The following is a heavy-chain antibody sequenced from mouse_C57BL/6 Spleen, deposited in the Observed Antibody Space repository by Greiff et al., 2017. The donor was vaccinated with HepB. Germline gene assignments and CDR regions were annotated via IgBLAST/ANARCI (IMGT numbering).Heavy chain of an antibody. Sequence: EVQLQQSGPELVKPGASVKMSCKASGYTFTDYNMHWVKQSHGKSLEWIGYINPNNGGTSYNQKFKGKATLTVNKSSSTAYMELRSLTSEDSAVYYCARPYYGSSYWFAYWGQGTLVTVSA. CDR2: INPNNGGT. V-gene: IGHV1-22*01. D-gene: IGHD1-1*01. J-gene: IGHJ3*01. CDR1: GYTFTDYN. CDR3: ARPYYGSSYWFAY.